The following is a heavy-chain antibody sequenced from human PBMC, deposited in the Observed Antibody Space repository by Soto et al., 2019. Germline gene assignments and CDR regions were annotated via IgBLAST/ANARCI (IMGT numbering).Heavy chain of an antibody. Sequence: EVQLLESGGGLVQPGGSLRLSCAASGFTFSSYAMSWVRQAPGKGLEWVSAISGSGGSTYYADSVKGRFTISRDNSKNTLYLQMNSLRAEDTAVYYCAKDPGPLWFGELRSDAFDIWGQGTMVTVSS. J-gene: IGHJ3*02. V-gene: IGHV3-23*01. CDR1: GFTFSSYA. D-gene: IGHD3-10*01. CDR3: AKDPGPLWFGELRSDAFDI. CDR2: ISGSGGST.